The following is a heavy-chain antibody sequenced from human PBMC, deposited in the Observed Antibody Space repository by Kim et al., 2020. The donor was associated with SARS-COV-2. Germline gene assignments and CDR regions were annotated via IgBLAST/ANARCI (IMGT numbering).Heavy chain of an antibody. CDR3: ARAGVYGSGSYSDD. CDR1: GGTFSSYS. V-gene: IGHV1-69*13. CDR2: IIPIFGTA. D-gene: IGHD3-10*01. Sequence: SVKVSCKASGGTFSSYSISWVRQAPGQGLEWMGGIIPIFGTANYAQKFQGRVTITADESTSTAYMELSSLRSEDTAVYYCARAGVYGSGSYSDDWGQGTLVTVSS. J-gene: IGHJ4*02.